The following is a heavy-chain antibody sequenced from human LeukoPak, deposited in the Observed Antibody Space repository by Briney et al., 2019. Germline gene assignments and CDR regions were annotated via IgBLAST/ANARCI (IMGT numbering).Heavy chain of an antibody. CDR2: MHHSGPT. V-gene: IGHV4-4*02. CDR1: GESISKNNW. CDR3: ARDRDGMEV. J-gene: IGHJ6*02. Sequence: SGTLSLTCAVSGESISKNNWWTWVREPPGKGLEWIGAMHHSGPTYYDSSLKSRVTISIDKSKNEFSLRLTSVTAADTAIYYCARDRDGMEVWGQGTTVTISS.